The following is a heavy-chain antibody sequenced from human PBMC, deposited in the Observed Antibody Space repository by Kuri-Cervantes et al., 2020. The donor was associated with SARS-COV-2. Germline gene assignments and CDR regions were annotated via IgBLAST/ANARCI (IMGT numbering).Heavy chain of an antibody. Sequence: SETLSLTCTVSGGSISSGDYYWSWIRQPPGKGLEWIGYIYYSGSTYYNPSLKNRVTISLDASNNQVSLRLSSATAADTAVYYCGKVSWLQLWHRYSDSWGQGTLVTVSS. J-gene: IGHJ4*02. V-gene: IGHV4-30-4*08. CDR3: GKVSWLQLWHRYSDS. CDR2: IYYSGST. CDR1: GGSISSGDYY. D-gene: IGHD5-24*01.